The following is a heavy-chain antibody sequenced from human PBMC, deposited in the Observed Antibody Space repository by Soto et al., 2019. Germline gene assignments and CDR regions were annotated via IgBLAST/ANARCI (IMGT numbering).Heavy chain of an antibody. CDR2: IIPILGIA. D-gene: IGHD2-2*01. J-gene: IGHJ4*02. Sequence: SVKVSCKASGGTFSSYTISWVRQAPGQGLEWMGRIIPILGIANYAQKFQGRVTITADKSTSTAYMELSSLRSEDTAVYYCASAVYCSSTSCYAGTLGYWGQGTLVTVSS. CDR3: ASAVYCSSTSCYAGTLGY. V-gene: IGHV1-69*02. CDR1: GGTFSSYT.